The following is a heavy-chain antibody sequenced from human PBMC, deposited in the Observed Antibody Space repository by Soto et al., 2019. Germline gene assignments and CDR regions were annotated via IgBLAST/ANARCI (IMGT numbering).Heavy chain of an antibody. V-gene: IGHV4-59*01. CDR1: GGSISDDY. D-gene: IGHD3-22*01. J-gene: IGHJ4*02. Sequence: PSETLSLTCTVSGGSISDDYWSWIRQPPGKGLEWIGHISHSGSTNYNPSLKSRVTISVDTSKRQFSLKLSSVTAADTAVYYCARGRRYDSSNLYYWGQGTLVTVSS. CDR2: ISHSGST. CDR3: ARGRRYDSSNLYY.